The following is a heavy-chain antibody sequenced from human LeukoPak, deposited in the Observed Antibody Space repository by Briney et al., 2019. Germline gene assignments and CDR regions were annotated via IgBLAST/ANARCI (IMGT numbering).Heavy chain of an antibody. CDR3: ARDSSYCGSTSCYTFHFDY. CDR2: MSYDGSNK. Sequence: GGSLRLSCAASGFTFSSYAMHWVRQAPGKGLEWVAVMSYDGSNKYYADSVKGRFTISRDNSKNTLYLQVNSLRAEDTAVYYCARDSSYCGSTSCYTFHFDYWGQGTLVTVSS. CDR1: GFTFSSYA. J-gene: IGHJ4*02. V-gene: IGHV3-30-3*01. D-gene: IGHD2-2*02.